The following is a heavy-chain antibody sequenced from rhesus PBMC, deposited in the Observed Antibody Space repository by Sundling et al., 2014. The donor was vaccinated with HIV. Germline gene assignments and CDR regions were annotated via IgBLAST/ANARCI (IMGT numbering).Heavy chain of an antibody. Sequence: QVQLQESGPGLVKASETLSLICTVSGASISGYSWAWIRQPPGKGLEWIGEINGNSGSTNYNPSLKSRVTISRDTSKNQFSLKLSSVTAADTAVYYCAIRLEYPYYGLDSWGQGVVVTVSS. J-gene: IGHJ6*01. CDR2: INGNSGST. D-gene: IGHD2-15*01. CDR1: GASISGYS. V-gene: IGHV4-80*01. CDR3: AIRLEYPYYGLDS.